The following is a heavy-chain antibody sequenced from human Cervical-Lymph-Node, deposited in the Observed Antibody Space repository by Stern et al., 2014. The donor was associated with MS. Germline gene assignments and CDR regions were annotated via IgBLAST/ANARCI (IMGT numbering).Heavy chain of an antibody. Sequence: MQLVQSGAEVKKPGASVKVSCKASGYTFISYAMQWVRQSPGQRLAWMGRINGVDDKTKYSHKFQGRVTITRDTSANTVYMELSSLRSEDTAVYYCARDDHRDSSGHYAPFDYWGQGTRVTVSS. CDR3: ARDDHRDSSGHYAPFDY. D-gene: IGHD3-22*01. CDR1: GYTFISYA. J-gene: IGHJ4*02. V-gene: IGHV1-3*01. CDR2: INGVDDKT.